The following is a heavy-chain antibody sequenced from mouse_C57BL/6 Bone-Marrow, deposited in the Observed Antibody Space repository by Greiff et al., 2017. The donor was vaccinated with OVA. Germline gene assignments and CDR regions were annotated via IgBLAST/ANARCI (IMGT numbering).Heavy chain of an antibody. Sequence: QVQLQQSGAELVRPGASVTLSCKASGYTFTDYEMHWVKQTPVHGLEWIGAIDPETGGTAYNQKFKGKAILTADKSSSTAYMELRSLTSEDSAVYYCTRGDYYCLYWYFDVWGTGTTVTVSS. V-gene: IGHV1-15*01. CDR2: IDPETGGT. J-gene: IGHJ1*03. CDR1: GYTFTDYE. D-gene: IGHD1-1*01. CDR3: TRGDYYCLYWYFDV.